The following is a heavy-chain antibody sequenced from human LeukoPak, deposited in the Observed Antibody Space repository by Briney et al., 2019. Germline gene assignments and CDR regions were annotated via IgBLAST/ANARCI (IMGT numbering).Heavy chain of an antibody. V-gene: IGHV3-30*02. CDR3: AKAMITGFDY. Sequence: GGSLRLSCAAPGFTFGSYGMHSVRQAPGKGMEWVAFIRYDGSNKYYADSVKGRFTISRDNSKNTLYLQMNSLRAEDTAVYYCAKAMITGFDYWGQGTLVTVSS. D-gene: IGHD3-16*01. CDR1: GFTFGSYG. CDR2: IRYDGSNK. J-gene: IGHJ4*02.